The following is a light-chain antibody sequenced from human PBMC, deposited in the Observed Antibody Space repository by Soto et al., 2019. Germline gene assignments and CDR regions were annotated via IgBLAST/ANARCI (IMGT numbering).Light chain of an antibody. CDR2: YDS. CDR3: QVWDSSSDHL. Sequence: SYELTQPPSVSVAPGKTARITCGGNNIGSKSVHWYQQKPGQATVLVIYYDSDRPSGIPERFSGSNSGNTATLTISRVEAGDEADYYCQVWDSSSDHLFGGGTKLTVL. J-gene: IGLJ2*01. CDR1: NIGSKS. V-gene: IGLV3-21*04.